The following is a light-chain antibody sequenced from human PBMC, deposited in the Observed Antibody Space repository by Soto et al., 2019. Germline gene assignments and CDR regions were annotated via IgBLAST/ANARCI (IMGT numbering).Light chain of an antibody. J-gene: IGLJ2*01. Sequence: QSVLTQPASVSGSPGQSISISCIGTSSDVGAYDYVSWHQQYPGKAPKLIIYAVTHRPSGISDRFSASKSGNTASLAISGLQAEDEAEYYCQSYDTSPSGHVVFGGGTKLTVL. V-gene: IGLV2-14*01. CDR3: QSYDTSPSGHVV. CDR1: SSDVGAYDY. CDR2: AVT.